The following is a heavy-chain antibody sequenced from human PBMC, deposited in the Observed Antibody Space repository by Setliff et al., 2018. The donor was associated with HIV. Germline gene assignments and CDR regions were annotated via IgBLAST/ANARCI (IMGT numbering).Heavy chain of an antibody. CDR2: VHKSGNT. D-gene: IGHD2-2*01. J-gene: IGHJ5*02. CDR3: ARDMEDFGVLPSAPFDP. Sequence: PLKTLSLTCTVSGGSIRNYYWSWIRQSAGKGLEWIGRVHKSGNTDYNPSLKGRVTTSVDTSKNQFFLKLTSMTAADTAIYYCARDMEDFGVLPSAPFDPWGRGTLVTVSS. CDR1: GGSIRNYY. V-gene: IGHV4-4*07.